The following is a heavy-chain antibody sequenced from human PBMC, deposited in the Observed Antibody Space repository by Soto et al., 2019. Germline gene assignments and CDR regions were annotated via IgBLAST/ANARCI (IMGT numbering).Heavy chain of an antibody. J-gene: IGHJ6*02. Sequence: TLSLTCTVSGGSVSSGSYYWSWIRQPPGKGLEWIGYIYYSGSTNYNPSLKGRVTVSVDTSKNQFSLKLSSVTAADTAVYYCARRVGGGIYYYYYYGMDVWGQGTTVTVSS. CDR2: IYYSGST. D-gene: IGHD3-16*01. CDR1: GGSVSSGSYY. V-gene: IGHV4-61*01. CDR3: ARRVGGGIYYYYYYGMDV.